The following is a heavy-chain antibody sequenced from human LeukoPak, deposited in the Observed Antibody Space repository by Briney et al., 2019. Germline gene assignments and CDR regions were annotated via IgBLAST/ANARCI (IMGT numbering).Heavy chain of an antibody. V-gene: IGHV3-23*01. CDR1: GFTFSSYA. CDR2: ISGSGGST. J-gene: IGHJ6*02. Sequence: PGGSLRLSCAASGFTFSSYAMSWVRQAPGKGLEWVSAISGSGGSTYYADSVKGRFTISRDNSKNTLYLQMNSLRAEDTAVYYCARDQHTIFGVVILYYYGMDVWGQGTTVTVSS. D-gene: IGHD3-3*01. CDR3: ARDQHTIFGVVILYYYGMDV.